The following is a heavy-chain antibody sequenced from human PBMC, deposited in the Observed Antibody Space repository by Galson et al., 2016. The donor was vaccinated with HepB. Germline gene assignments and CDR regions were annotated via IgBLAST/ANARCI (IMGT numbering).Heavy chain of an antibody. V-gene: IGHV3-11*01. CDR2: IYSSDTAI. J-gene: IGHJ4*02. CDR3: AREMRNWNEVGDYFDY. D-gene: IGHD1-1*01. Sequence: SLRLSCAASGFTLSDYYMSWIRQAPGKGLEWVSYIYSSDTAIYYADSVKGRFTISRDNAKNSLYLQMNSLRAEDPAVYYCAREMRNWNEVGDYFDYWGQGTLVTVSS. CDR1: GFTLSDYY.